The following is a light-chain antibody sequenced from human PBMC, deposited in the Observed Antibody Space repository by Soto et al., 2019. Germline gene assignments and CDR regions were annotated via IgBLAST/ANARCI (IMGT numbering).Light chain of an antibody. V-gene: IGKV4-1*01. CDR1: QSVLYSSNTMNY. J-gene: IGKJ4*01. CDR3: QQYYTNALT. CDR2: WAS. Sequence: IVMTQSPDSLAVSLGGLATINCKSSQSVLYSSNTMNYLAWYQQKPGQPPKLLIYWASTRESGVPDRFSGSGSGTDFTLTISSLQAEDVAVYYCQQYYTNALTFGGGTKVGVK.